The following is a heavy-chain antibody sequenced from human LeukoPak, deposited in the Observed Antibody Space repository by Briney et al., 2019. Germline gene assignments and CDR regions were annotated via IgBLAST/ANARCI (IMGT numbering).Heavy chain of an antibody. Sequence: PGGSLRLSCGASGFTFSTYWMSWVRQAPGKGLEWVANIKQDGSEKYYVDSVKGRFTISRDNAKNSLYLQMNSLRVEDTAVYYCAKCSTSAYTTGWCNWIDPWGQGTLVTVSS. D-gene: IGHD6-19*01. CDR1: GFTFSTYW. V-gene: IGHV3-7*01. CDR3: AKCSTSAYTTGWCNWIDP. J-gene: IGHJ5*02. CDR2: IKQDGSEK.